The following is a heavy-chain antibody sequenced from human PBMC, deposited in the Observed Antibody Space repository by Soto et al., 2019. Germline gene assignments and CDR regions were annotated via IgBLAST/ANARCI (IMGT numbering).Heavy chain of an antibody. CDR2: INAGNGNT. V-gene: IGHV1-3*05. Sequence: QVQLVQSGAEEKKHGASVKVSCKASGYTFTGYAVQWVRQAPGQRLEWMGWINAGNGNTRYSQKFQGRVTITRDTSASTAYMELSSLRSEDTAVYYCARAVAVPADFDYWGQGTLVTVSS. CDR3: ARAVAVPADFDY. D-gene: IGHD6-19*01. J-gene: IGHJ4*02. CDR1: GYTFTGYA.